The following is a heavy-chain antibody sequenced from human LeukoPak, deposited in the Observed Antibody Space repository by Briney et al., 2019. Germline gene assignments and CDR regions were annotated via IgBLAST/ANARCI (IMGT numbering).Heavy chain of an antibody. V-gene: IGHV3-23*01. CDR1: GFTFSSYA. Sequence: GGSLRLSCAASGFTFSSYAMSWVRQAPGKGLEWVSAISGSGGSTYYADSVKGRFTISRDNSKNTLYLQMNSLRAEDTAVYYCAKDPSVYYYDSSGSGGAFDIWGQGTMVTVSS. CDR3: AKDPSVYYYDSSGSGGAFDI. D-gene: IGHD3-22*01. CDR2: ISGSGGST. J-gene: IGHJ3*02.